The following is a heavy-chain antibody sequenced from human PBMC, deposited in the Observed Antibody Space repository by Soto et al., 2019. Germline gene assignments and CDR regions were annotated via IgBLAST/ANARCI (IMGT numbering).Heavy chain of an antibody. V-gene: IGHV3-7*01. CDR1: GFTFRNYW. CDR2: IKEDGGGK. Sequence: EVQLVESGGGSVQPGGSLRLSCATSGFTFRNYWMVWVRQAPGKGLEWVANIKEDGGGKYFGDSVRGRFTVSRDNAKNSLYLQMNNLRAEDTAVYYCARDGYGYNSLDNWGQGTLVTVSS. D-gene: IGHD3-16*02. CDR3: ARDGYGYNSLDN. J-gene: IGHJ4*02.